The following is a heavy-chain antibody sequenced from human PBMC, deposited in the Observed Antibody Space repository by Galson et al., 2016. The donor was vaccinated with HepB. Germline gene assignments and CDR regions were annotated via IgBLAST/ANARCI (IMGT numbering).Heavy chain of an antibody. V-gene: IGHV3-53*01. Sequence: SLRLSCAASGFTVSSTFMSWVRQAPGKGLEWVSVTYSGGDTYYADSVKGRFTISRDNSKNTLYLQMNSLRAEDTAVYYCARDSSLSARIYYYFYGLDVWGQGTTVTVSS. J-gene: IGHJ6*02. D-gene: IGHD6-6*01. CDR2: TYSGGDT. CDR1: GFTVSSTF. CDR3: ARDSSLSARIYYYFYGLDV.